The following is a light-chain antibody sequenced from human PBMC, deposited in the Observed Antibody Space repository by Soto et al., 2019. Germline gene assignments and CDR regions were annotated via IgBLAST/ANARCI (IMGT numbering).Light chain of an antibody. V-gene: IGLV2-14*01. CDR1: SSDLGTYDF. CDR2: EVT. Sequence: QSALTQPAAVSGSPGQSITISCTGTSSDLGTYDFVSWYQHQPGKAHKLVIYEVTNRPSGISSRFSGSKSGNTASLTISGPRAEDEADYYCSAYTTRSPLGVFGGGTKLTVL. CDR3: SAYTTRSPLGV. J-gene: IGLJ3*02.